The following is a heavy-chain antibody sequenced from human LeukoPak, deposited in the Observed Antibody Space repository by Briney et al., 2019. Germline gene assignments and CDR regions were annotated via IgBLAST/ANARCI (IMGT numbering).Heavy chain of an antibody. V-gene: IGHV1-8*01. CDR1: GYTFTSYD. D-gene: IGHD6-13*01. Sequence: ASVKVSCKASGYTFTSYDINWVRQATGQGLEWMGWMNPNSGNTGYAQKFQGRVTMTRNTSISTAYMELSSLRAEDTAVYYCARDPTAAGLFDYWGQGTLVTVSS. CDR3: ARDPTAAGLFDY. CDR2: MNPNSGNT. J-gene: IGHJ4*02.